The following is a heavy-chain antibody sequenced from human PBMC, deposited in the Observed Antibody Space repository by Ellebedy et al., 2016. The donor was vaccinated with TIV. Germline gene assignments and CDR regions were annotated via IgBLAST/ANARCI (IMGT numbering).Heavy chain of an antibody. J-gene: IGHJ3*02. Sequence: GESLKISXAASGFTFSSYSMNWVRQAPGKGLEWVSSISSSSYIYYADSVKGRFTISRDNAKNSLYLQMNSLRAEDTAVYYCARDPSMIVVVDDAFDIWGQGTMVTVSS. CDR1: GFTFSSYS. CDR3: ARDPSMIVVVDDAFDI. V-gene: IGHV3-21*01. D-gene: IGHD3-22*01. CDR2: ISSSSYI.